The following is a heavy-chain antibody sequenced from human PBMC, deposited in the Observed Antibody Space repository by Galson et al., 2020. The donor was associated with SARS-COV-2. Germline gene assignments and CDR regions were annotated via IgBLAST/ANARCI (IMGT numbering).Heavy chain of an antibody. V-gene: IGHV3-7*02. D-gene: IGHD2-15*01. Sequence: GGSLRLSCEASGFTFSNYWMMWVRQAPGKGLEWVANINPHGSEGYYVDSVKGRITISRDNPKNSLYLQMNSLRADDTAMYYCAKFKSAPQGCLWGQGTLVTVSS. CDR3: AKFKSAPQGCL. CDR1: GFTFSNYW. CDR2: INPHGSEG. J-gene: IGHJ4*02.